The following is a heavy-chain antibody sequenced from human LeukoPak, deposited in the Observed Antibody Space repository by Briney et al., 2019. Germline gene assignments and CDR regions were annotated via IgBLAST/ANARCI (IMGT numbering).Heavy chain of an antibody. Sequence: SETLSLTCTVSGGSISSSSYYWGWIRQPPGKGLEWIGSIYYGGNTYYNPSLRSRVTISVDTSKNQFSLKLSSVTAADTAVYYCARVGSDWNDVRYNWFDPWDQGTLVTVSS. V-gene: IGHV4-39*07. CDR1: GGSISSSSYY. J-gene: IGHJ5*02. CDR2: IYYGGNT. CDR3: ARVGSDWNDVRYNWFDP. D-gene: IGHD1-1*01.